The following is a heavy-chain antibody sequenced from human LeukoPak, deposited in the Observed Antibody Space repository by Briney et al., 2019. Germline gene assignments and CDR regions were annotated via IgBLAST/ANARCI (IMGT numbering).Heavy chain of an antibody. CDR2: INPNSGGT. D-gene: IGHD3-10*01. CDR1: GGTFSSYA. CDR3: ARDRGTMVRGVDFDY. Sequence: ASVKVSCKASGGTFSSYAISWVRQAPGQGLGWMGWINPNSGGTNYAQKFQGRVTMTRDTSISTAYMELSRLRSDDTAVYYCARDRGTMVRGVDFDYWGQGTLVTVSS. V-gene: IGHV1-2*02. J-gene: IGHJ4*02.